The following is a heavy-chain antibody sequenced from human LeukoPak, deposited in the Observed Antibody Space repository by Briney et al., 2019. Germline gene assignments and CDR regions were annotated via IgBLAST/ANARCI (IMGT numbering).Heavy chain of an antibody. CDR3: ARGSKWFDP. D-gene: IGHD2-2*01. V-gene: IGHV4-39*01. CDR1: GGSISSSSYY. CDR2: IYYSGST. Sequence: SETLSLTCTVSGGSISSSSYYWGWIRQPPGKGLEWIGSIYYSGSTYYNPSLKSRVTISVDTSKNQFSLKLSSVTAADTAVYYCARGSKWFDPWGQGTLVTVPS. J-gene: IGHJ5*02.